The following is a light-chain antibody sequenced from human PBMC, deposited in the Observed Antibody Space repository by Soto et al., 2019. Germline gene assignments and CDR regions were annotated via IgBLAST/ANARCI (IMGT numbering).Light chain of an antibody. CDR3: QSYDISLYNYV. CDR1: TSNIGAPYD. V-gene: IGLV1-40*01. J-gene: IGLJ1*01. CDR2: GDN. Sequence: QSVLTEPPAGSGAPRQRVSISCTGSTSNIGAPYDVHWYQHLPGTAPKLLIYGDNNRPSGVPDRFSGYKSGTSASLAITRLQAEDEDDYYCQSYDISLYNYVSGPGTKVTVL.